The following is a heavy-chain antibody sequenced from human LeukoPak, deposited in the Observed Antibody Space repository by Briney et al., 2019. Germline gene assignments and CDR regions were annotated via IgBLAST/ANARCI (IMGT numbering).Heavy chain of an antibody. J-gene: IGHJ4*02. CDR2: VYFSGST. CDR3: ARVDGGNSDYYFDF. Sequence: SETLSLTCTVSGPXVSIGSYYWSWIRQPPGKGLEWIGYVYFSGSTNYQPSLKSRAAISIDIPRNQFSLKLSSVTAADTAVYYCARVDGGNSDYYFDFWGQGVLVTVSS. V-gene: IGHV4-61*01. D-gene: IGHD4-23*01. CDR1: GPXVSIGSYY.